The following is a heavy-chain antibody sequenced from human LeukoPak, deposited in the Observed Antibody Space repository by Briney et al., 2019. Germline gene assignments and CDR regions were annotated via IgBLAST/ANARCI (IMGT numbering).Heavy chain of an antibody. CDR2: ISGTGGTT. J-gene: IGHJ4*02. D-gene: IGHD2-15*01. V-gene: IGHV3-23*01. CDR1: GFTFSSCA. CDR3: VKSPLNLGYCSGGSCHCFDY. Sequence: GGSLRLSCVGSGFTFSSCAMIWVRQTPGKGLEWVSVISGTGGTTYDADSVKGRFTISRDNSKNTLYLQMNSLRAEDTAVYYCVKSPLNLGYCSGGSCHCFDYWGQGTLVTVSS.